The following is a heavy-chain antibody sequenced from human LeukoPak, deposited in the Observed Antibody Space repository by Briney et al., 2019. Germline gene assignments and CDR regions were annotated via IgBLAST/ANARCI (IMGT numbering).Heavy chain of an antibody. J-gene: IGHJ6*03. V-gene: IGHV4-31*03. CDR2: IYYSGST. D-gene: IGHD3-16*02. Sequence: SQTLSLTCTVSGGSISSGGYYWSWIRQHPGKGLEWIGYIYYSGSTYYSPSLESRVTISVDTSKNQFSLKLSSVTTADTAVYYCARSNDYVWGSYLYYYYYMDVWGKGTTVTVSS. CDR3: ARSNDYVWGSYLYYYYYMDV. CDR1: GGSISSGGYY.